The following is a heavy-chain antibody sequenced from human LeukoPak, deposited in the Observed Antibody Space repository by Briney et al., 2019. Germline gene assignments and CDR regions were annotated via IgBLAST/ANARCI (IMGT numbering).Heavy chain of an antibody. D-gene: IGHD2-15*01. Sequence: PGGSLRLSCAASGFTFNSYWMSWVRQAPGKGLEWVANIKQDGSGKYYVDSVKGRFTISRDNAKNSLYLQMNSLRAEDTAVYYCARGRFVGGVSDSYMDVWGTGTTVTVSS. CDR1: GFTFNSYW. V-gene: IGHV3-7*01. CDR3: ARGRFVGGVSDSYMDV. CDR2: IKQDGSGK. J-gene: IGHJ6*03.